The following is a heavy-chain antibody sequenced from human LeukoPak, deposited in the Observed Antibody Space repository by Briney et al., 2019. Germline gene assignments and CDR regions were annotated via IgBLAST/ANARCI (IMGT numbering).Heavy chain of an antibody. CDR1: GFTFSDYG. Sequence: GGSLRLSRTASGFTFSDYGVNWFRQAPGKGLEWVAFIRSKPYGGTTEYAASVKGRLSISRDDSTSIVHLQMNSLKTEDTALYYCSRTRISGIDGFDIWGQGTMVTVSS. D-gene: IGHD2-15*01. CDR3: SRTRISGIDGFDI. V-gene: IGHV3-49*03. J-gene: IGHJ3*02. CDR2: IRSKPYGGTT.